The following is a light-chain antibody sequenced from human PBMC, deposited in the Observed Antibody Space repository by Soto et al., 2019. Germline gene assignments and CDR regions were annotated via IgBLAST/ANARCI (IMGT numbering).Light chain of an antibody. CDR3: HQYNNWPLIT. J-gene: IGKJ5*01. CDR2: GAS. V-gene: IGKV3D-15*01. CDR1: QSVSNN. Sequence: ESVLTQSPGTLSLSQGERATLSCRASQSVSNNYLAWYQQKPGQAPRLLIYGASNRATGIPDRFSGSGSGTEFTLIISSLQSEDFAVYYCHQYNNWPLITFGQGTRLEIK.